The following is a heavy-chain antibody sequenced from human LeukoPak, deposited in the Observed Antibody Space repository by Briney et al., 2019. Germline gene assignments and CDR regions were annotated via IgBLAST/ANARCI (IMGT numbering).Heavy chain of an antibody. CDR2: IYYSGST. CDR3: ARQGYSAYEILDY. Sequence: SETLSLTCTVSGGSISSYYWSWIRQPPAKGLEWIGYIYYSGSTNYRPSLKSRVTISLDKSTNQFSLKLSSVTAADTAVYYCARQGYSAYEILDYWGQGTLVTISS. V-gene: IGHV4-59*08. D-gene: IGHD5-12*01. J-gene: IGHJ4*02. CDR1: GGSISSYY.